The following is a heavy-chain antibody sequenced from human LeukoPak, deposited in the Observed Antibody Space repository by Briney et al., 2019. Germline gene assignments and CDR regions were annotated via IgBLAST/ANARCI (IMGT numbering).Heavy chain of an antibody. Sequence: SQTLSLTCTVSGGSISSRGYYWRWIRQHPGKGLEWIGYIYYSGSTYYNPSLKSRVTISVDTSKNQFSLKLSSVTAADTAVYYCARGGDEFDYWGQGTLVTVSS. CDR1: GGSISSRGYY. V-gene: IGHV4-31*03. D-gene: IGHD3-10*01. CDR2: IYYSGST. J-gene: IGHJ4*02. CDR3: ARGGDEFDY.